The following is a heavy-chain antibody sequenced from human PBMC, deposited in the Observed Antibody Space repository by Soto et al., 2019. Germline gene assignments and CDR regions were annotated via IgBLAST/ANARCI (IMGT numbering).Heavy chain of an antibody. J-gene: IGHJ4*02. V-gene: IGHV4-4*02. CDR1: GGSIRSSNW. Sequence: SETLSLTCAVSGGSIRSSNWWSWVRQPPGKGLEWIGEIYHSGSTNYNPSLKSRVTISVDTSKNQFSLKLSSVTAADTAVYYCARHGEHSSSWYFDFWGQGTLVTVSS. CDR3: ARHGEHSSSWYFDF. CDR2: IYHSGST. D-gene: IGHD6-13*01.